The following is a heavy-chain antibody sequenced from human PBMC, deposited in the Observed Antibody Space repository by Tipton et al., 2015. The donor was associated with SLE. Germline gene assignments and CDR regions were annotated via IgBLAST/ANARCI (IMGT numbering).Heavy chain of an antibody. J-gene: IGHJ4*02. D-gene: IGHD7-27*01. CDR1: GGAISSYY. Sequence: TLSLTCTVSGGAISSYYWSWIRQPPGKGLEWIGYIYYSGSTNYNPSLKSRVTISVDTSKNHFSLKLTSVIAADTAVYYCARDIEAPGDFLYFDYWGQGILVTVSS. CDR2: IYYSGST. CDR3: ARDIEAPGDFLYFDY. V-gene: IGHV4-59*01.